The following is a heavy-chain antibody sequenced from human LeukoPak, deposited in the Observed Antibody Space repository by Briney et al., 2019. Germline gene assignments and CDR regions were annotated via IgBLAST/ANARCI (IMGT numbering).Heavy chain of an antibody. CDR3: ARDPYASGSYGDY. J-gene: IGHJ4*02. D-gene: IGHD3-10*01. Sequence: PGGSLRLSCAASGFTFSSYWMHWVRQAPGKGLVWVSRINSDGSSTTYADSVKGRFTISRDNSKNTLYLQMNSLRAEDTAVYFCARDPYASGSYGDYWGQGTLVTVSS. CDR2: INSDGSST. V-gene: IGHV3-74*01. CDR1: GFTFSSYW.